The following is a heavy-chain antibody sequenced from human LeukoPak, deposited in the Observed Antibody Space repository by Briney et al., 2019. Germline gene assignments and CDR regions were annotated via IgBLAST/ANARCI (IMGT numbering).Heavy chain of an antibody. V-gene: IGHV1-18*01. D-gene: IGHD6-19*01. J-gene: IGHJ4*02. CDR3: ASDIGVAGHRLPFDY. Sequence: ASVKVSCKASRYTFTSYGISGVRQAPGQGREWMGWSSAYNGNTNYAQKLQDRGTMTTDTSTSTAYLELRRLRSEDTAVYYCASDIGVAGHRLPFDYWGQGTLVTVSS. CDR2: SSAYNGNT. CDR1: RYTFTSYG.